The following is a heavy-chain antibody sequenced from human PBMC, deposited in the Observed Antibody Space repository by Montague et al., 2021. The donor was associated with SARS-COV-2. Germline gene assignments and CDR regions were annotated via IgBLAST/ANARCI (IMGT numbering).Heavy chain of an antibody. CDR3: AKEGGSGYIN. Sequence: SETLSLTCTVSGGSVSSGSYYWSWIRQPPGKGLEWIGYIYYSGSTNYNPSLKSRVTISVDTSKNQFSLKLSSVTAADTAVYYCAKEGGSGYINWGQGTLVTVSS. CDR1: GGSVSSGSYY. CDR2: IYYSGST. D-gene: IGHD3-22*01. J-gene: IGHJ4*02. V-gene: IGHV4-61*01.